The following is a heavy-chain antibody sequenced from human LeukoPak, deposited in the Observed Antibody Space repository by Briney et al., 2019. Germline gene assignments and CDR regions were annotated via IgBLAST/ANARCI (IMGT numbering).Heavy chain of an antibody. CDR3: AGVGYYGS. Sequence: SETLSLTCAVYGGSFSGYYWSWIRQPPGKGLEWIGEIDHSGSTNYNPSLKSRVTISVDTSKNQFSLKLSSVTAADTAVYYCAGVGYYGSWGQGTLVTVSS. CDR1: GGSFSGYY. V-gene: IGHV4-34*01. J-gene: IGHJ4*02. D-gene: IGHD3-10*01. CDR2: IDHSGST.